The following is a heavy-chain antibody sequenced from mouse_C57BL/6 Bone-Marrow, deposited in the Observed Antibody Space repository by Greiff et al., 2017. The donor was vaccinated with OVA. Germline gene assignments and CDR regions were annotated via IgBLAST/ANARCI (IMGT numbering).Heavy chain of an antibody. J-gene: IGHJ4*01. V-gene: IGHV1-54*01. D-gene: IGHD1-1*01. Sequence: QVQLQQSGAELVRPGTSVKVSCKASGYAFTNYLIEWVKQRPGQGLEWIGVINPGSGGTNYNEKFKGKATLTADTSSSTAYMQLSSLTSEDSAVYVCARNIPVVAPGGSMDYWGQGTSVTVSS. CDR1: GYAFTNYL. CDR2: INPGSGGT. CDR3: ARNIPVVAPGGSMDY.